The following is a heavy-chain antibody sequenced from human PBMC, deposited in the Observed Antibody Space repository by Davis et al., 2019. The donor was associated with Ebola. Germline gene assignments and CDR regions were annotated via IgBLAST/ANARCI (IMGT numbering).Heavy chain of an antibody. V-gene: IGHV3-73*01. CDR3: AKDRLSVVVTRHNWFDP. J-gene: IGHJ5*02. D-gene: IGHD2-21*02. Sequence: GESLKISCAASGFTFSGSAMHWVRQASGKGLEWVGRIRSKANSYATAYAASVKGRFTISRDDSKNTAYLQMNSLRAEDTAVYYCAKDRLSVVVTRHNWFDPWGQGTLVTVSS. CDR2: IRSKANSYAT. CDR1: GFTFSGSA.